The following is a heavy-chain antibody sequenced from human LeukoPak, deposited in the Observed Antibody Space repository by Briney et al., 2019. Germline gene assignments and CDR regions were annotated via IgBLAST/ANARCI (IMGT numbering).Heavy chain of an antibody. V-gene: IGHV3-23*01. D-gene: IGHD4-17*01. CDR1: GFTFSSYG. CDR2: ISGSGGST. Sequence: GGSLRLSCATSGFTFSSYGMTWVRQAPGKGLEWVSAISGSGGSTYHADSVKGRFTISRDNSKNTLYLQMNSLRAEDTAVYYCAKIYGDYVSGAFDIWGQGTMVTVSS. CDR3: AKIYGDYVSGAFDI. J-gene: IGHJ3*02.